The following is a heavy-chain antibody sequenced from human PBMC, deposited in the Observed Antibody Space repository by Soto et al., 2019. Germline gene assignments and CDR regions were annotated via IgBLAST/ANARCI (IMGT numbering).Heavy chain of an antibody. CDR2: ISYDGSNK. CDR1: GFTFSSYG. Sequence: GGSLRLSCAASGFTFSSYGMHWVRQAPGKGLEWVAVISYDGSNKYYADSVKGRFTISRDNSKNTLYLQMNSLRAEDTAVYYCAKSPSSSSLRTIYFDYWGQGTLVTVSS. CDR3: AKSPSSSSLRTIYFDY. V-gene: IGHV3-30*18. D-gene: IGHD6-13*01. J-gene: IGHJ4*02.